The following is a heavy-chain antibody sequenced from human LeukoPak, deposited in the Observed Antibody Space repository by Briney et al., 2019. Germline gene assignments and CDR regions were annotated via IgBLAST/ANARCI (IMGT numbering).Heavy chain of an antibody. CDR3: ARGSRGGYNWFDP. CDR2: IHYSGST. D-gene: IGHD3-16*01. Sequence: SSETLSLTCTVSGGSISSYYWSWIRPSPGKGLEWIGYIHYSGSTNYNPSLKSRVTISVDTSKNQFSLRLNSVTAADTALYYCARGSRGGYNWFDPWGQGTLVIVSS. CDR1: GGSISSYY. J-gene: IGHJ5*02. V-gene: IGHV4-59*01.